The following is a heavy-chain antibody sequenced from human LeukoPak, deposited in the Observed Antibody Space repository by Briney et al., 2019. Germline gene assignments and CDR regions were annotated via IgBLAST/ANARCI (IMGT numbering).Heavy chain of an antibody. CDR1: GGSFSGYF. D-gene: IGHD2-15*01. Sequence: SEALSLTCAVYGGSFSGYFWSWIRQPPGKGVEWIGEIYHSGSTHYNPSLPSRVTIPVDTPKQQSALTLSSVTGAGTAVCYCARGPPLSVVVVATTPGSSHFMFVWGKGTTVTVSS. CDR2: IYHSGST. CDR3: ARGPPLSVVVVATTPGSSHFMFV. V-gene: IGHV4-34*01. J-gene: IGHJ6*03.